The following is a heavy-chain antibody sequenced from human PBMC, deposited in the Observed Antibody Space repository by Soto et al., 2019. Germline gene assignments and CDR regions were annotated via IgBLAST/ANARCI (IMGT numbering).Heavy chain of an antibody. J-gene: IGHJ4*02. CDR1: GFTFSSYC. CDR3: EKEPDYYHSTGDLYY. V-gene: IGHV3-30*18. Sequence: PGGSLRLSCAASGFTFSSYCMHWVRQAPGKGLEWVAVISYDGINKYYADSVKGRFTISRDNSKNTLYLQMNSLRAEDTAVYYCEKEPDYYHSTGDLYYWGQGT. CDR2: ISYDGINK. D-gene: IGHD3-22*01.